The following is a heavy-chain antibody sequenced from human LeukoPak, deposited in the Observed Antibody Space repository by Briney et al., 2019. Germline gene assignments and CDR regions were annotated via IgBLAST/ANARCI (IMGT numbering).Heavy chain of an antibody. CDR2: IYYSGST. V-gene: IGHV4-30-4*01. D-gene: IGHD3-22*01. CDR3: AREKYGYYLAAFDI. J-gene: IGHJ3*02. Sequence: SETLSLTCTVSGASVSATNYWSWIRQPPGKGLEWIGYIYYSGSTYYNPSLKSRVTISVDTSKNQFSLKLSSVTAADTAVYYCAREKYGYYLAAFDIWGQGTMVTVSS. CDR1: GASVSATNY.